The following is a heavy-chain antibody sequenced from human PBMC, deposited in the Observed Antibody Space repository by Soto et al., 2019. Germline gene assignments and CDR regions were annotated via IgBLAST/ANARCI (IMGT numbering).Heavy chain of an antibody. CDR3: ARSPNDCSGGSCAYYFDY. CDR1: GFTFDDYG. Sequence: GGSLRLSCAASGFTFDDYGMSWVRQAPGKGLEWVSGINWNGGSTGYADSVKGRFTISRDNAKNSLYLQMNSLRAEDTALYHCARSPNDCSGGSCAYYFDYWGQGTLVTVSS. D-gene: IGHD2-15*01. CDR2: INWNGGST. J-gene: IGHJ4*02. V-gene: IGHV3-20*01.